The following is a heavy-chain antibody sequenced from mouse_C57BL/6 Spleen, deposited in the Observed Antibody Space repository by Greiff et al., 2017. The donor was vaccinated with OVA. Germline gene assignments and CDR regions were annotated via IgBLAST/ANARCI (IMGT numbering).Heavy chain of an antibody. V-gene: IGHV3-8*01. Sequence: VQLQQSGPGLAQPSQTLSLTCSVTGFSITSDYWNWIRKSPGNKLEYMGYISYGGSTYYNPSLKSRLSITRDTSTNQYYLQLNSVTTEDTATYYCARTDCRGWYFDVWGTGTTVTVSS. J-gene: IGHJ1*03. CDR1: GFSITSDY. CDR3: ARTDCRGWYFDV. CDR2: ISYGGST. D-gene: IGHD3-3*01.